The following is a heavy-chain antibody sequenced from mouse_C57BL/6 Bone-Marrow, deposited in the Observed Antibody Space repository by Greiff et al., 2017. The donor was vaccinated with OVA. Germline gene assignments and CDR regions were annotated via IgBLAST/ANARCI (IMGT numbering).Heavy chain of an antibody. CDR2: IRNKANGYTT. Sequence: EVKLVESGGGLVQPGGSLSLSCAASGFTFTDYYMSWVRQPPGKALEWLGFIRNKANGYTTEYSASVKGRFTISRDNSQSILYLQMNALRAEDSATYYCASRIYEYDVWYAMDYWGQGTSVTVSS. D-gene: IGHD2-4*01. CDR1: GFTFTDYY. CDR3: ASRIYEYDVWYAMDY. J-gene: IGHJ4*01. V-gene: IGHV7-3*01.